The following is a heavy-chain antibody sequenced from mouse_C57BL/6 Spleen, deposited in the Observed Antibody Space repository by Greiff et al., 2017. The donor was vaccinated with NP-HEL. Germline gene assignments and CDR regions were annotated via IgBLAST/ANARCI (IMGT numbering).Heavy chain of an antibody. D-gene: IGHD1-1*01. CDR3: ARAGWDYYGSSNDY. V-gene: IGHV1-81*01. CDR1: GYTFTSYG. Sequence: VKVVESGAELARPGASVKLSCKASGYTFTSYGISWVKQRTGQGLEWIGEIYPRSGNTYYNEKFKGKATLTADKSSSTAYMELRSLTSEDSAVYFCARAGWDYYGSSNDYWGQGTTLTVSS. J-gene: IGHJ2*01. CDR2: IYPRSGNT.